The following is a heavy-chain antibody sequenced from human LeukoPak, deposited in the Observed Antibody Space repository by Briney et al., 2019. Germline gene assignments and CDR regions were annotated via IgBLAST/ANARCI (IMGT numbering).Heavy chain of an antibody. CDR2: FYSSGGT. D-gene: IGHD3-10*01. Sequence: PSETLSLTCTVPGDSIGTYYWSWVRQPAGKGLEWIGRFYSSGGTKYNPSLKSRVSMSVDTSKNQFSLRLTSVTAADTAVYYCARANSSGICSFNYWGQGTLVTVSS. J-gene: IGHJ4*02. CDR3: ARANSSGICSFNY. V-gene: IGHV4-4*07. CDR1: GDSIGTYY.